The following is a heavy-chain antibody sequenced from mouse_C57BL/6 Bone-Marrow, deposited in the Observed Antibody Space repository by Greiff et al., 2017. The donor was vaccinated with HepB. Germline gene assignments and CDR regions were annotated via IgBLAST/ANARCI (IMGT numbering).Heavy chain of an antibody. CDR3: VRHGARGSGSSYAMDY. V-gene: IGHV10-1*01. Sequence: EVQVVESGGGLVQPKGSLKLSCAASGFSFNTYAMNWVRQAPGKGLEWVARIRSKSNNYATYYADSVKDRFTISRDDSESMLYLQMNNLKTEDTAMYYCVRHGARGSGSSYAMDYWGQGTSVTVSS. J-gene: IGHJ4*01. D-gene: IGHD3-2*02. CDR2: IRSKSNNYAT. CDR1: GFSFNTYA.